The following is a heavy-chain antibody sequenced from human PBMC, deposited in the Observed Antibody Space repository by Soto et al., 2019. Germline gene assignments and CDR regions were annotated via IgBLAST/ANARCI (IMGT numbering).Heavy chain of an antibody. CDR2: IWYDGSNK. V-gene: IGHV3-33*01. CDR3: ARDHWDDSRWLRRAFDY. Sequence: QVQLVESGGGVVQPGRSLRLSCVASGFTFRTYGMHWVRQAPGKGLEWVALIWYDGSNKYYADSVKGRFTISRDNSKSTLSPHMNTLRAEDTAVYYCARDHWDDSRWLRRAFDYWGQGTLVTVSS. J-gene: IGHJ4*02. D-gene: IGHD1-1*01. CDR1: GFTFRTYG.